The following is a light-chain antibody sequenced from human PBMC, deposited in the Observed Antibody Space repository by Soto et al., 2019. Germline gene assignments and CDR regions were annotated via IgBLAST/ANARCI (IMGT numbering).Light chain of an antibody. CDR1: QSISTW. J-gene: IGKJ3*01. V-gene: IGKV1-5*03. CDR3: QQYNSYPFT. CDR2: KAS. Sequence: DIQMTQSPSTLSASVGDRVTITCRASQSISTWLAWYQQKPGKAPKLLIYKASTLESGVPSRFSGSGSGTEFSLTISNLQPDDFATYHCQQYNSYPFTFGPGTKVDIK.